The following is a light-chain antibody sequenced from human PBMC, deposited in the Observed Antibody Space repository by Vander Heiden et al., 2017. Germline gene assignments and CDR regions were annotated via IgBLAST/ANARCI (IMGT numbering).Light chain of an antibody. CDR3: QQYYSTPHT. V-gene: IGKV4-1*01. CDR2: WAS. CDR1: QSVLYSSNNKNY. Sequence: DIVMTQSPDSLAVSLGERATINCKPSQSVLYSSNNKNYLAWYQQKPGQPPKLLIYWASTRESGVPDRFSGSGSGTDFTLTISSLQAEDVAVYYCQQYYSTPHTFGGGTKVEIK. J-gene: IGKJ4*01.